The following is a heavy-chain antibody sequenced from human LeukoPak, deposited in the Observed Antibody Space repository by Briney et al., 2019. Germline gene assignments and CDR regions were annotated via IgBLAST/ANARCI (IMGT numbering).Heavy chain of an antibody. CDR3: ARARMTWIAVADNNWFDP. V-gene: IGHV4-28*03. Sequence: SDTLSLTCAVSGYSITSSSWWGWIRQPPGKGLEWIGYIYHSGTTYYNPSLQSRVTISVDTSKNQFSLKLSSVTAADTAAYYCARARMTWIAVADNNWFDPWGQGTLVTVSS. D-gene: IGHD6-19*01. J-gene: IGHJ5*02. CDR2: IYHSGTT. CDR1: GYSITSSSW.